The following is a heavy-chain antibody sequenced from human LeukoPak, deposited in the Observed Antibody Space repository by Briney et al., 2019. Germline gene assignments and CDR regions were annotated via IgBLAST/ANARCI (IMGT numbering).Heavy chain of an antibody. CDR1: GGSISSYY. J-gene: IGHJ4*02. CDR3: ARAIVPGAHHFGY. CDR2: IYHSGSA. D-gene: IGHD2-2*01. Sequence: SETLSLTCTVSGGSISSYYWSWIRQSPEKGLEWIGYIYHSGSANYNPSLKSRVTISVNTSKNQFSLKLASVTAADTAVYYCARAIVPGAHHFGYWGQGTLVTVSS. V-gene: IGHV4-59*01.